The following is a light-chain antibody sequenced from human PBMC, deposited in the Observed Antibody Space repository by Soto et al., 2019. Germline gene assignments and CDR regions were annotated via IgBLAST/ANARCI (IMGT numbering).Light chain of an antibody. V-gene: IGLV2-11*01. CDR2: DVS. Sequence: QSVLTQPRSVSGSPGHSVTISCTGTSSDVGGYDFVSWCQQHPGKAPKLMISDVSKRPSGVPDRFSGSKSGNTASLTISGLQAEDEADYYCCSYAGDLALFGGGTQLTVL. CDR1: SSDVGGYDF. CDR3: CSYAGDLAL. J-gene: IGLJ2*01.